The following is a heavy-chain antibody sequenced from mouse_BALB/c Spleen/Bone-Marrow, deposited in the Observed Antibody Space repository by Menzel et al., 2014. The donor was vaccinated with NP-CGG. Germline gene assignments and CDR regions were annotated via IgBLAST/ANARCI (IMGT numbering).Heavy chain of an antibody. CDR3: ARRFTTVVTTGDY. Sequence: VKVVESGAELAKPGVSVKMSCKASGYTFTSYWMHWVKQRPGQGLEWIGYINPNTGYPEYNQKFKDKATLTADKSSSTAYMQLSSLTSEDSAVYYCARRFTTVVTTGDYWGQGTTLTVSS. CDR2: INPNTGYP. V-gene: IGHV1-7*01. CDR1: GYTFTSYW. J-gene: IGHJ2*01. D-gene: IGHD1-1*02.